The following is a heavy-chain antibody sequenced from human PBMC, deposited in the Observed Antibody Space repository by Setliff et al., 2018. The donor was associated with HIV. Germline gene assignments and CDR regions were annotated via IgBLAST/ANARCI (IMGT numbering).Heavy chain of an antibody. CDR1: GASIRSQY. Sequence: LSLTCTVSGASIRSQYWSWIRKPPGKGLEWIGYISYSGSTNYNPSLESRVAMSVDTSKQQFSLEVSSVTAADTAVYYCARTRGYSYGTLTGFDYWGRGSLVTVSS. J-gene: IGHJ4*01. CDR3: ARTRGYSYGTLTGFDY. V-gene: IGHV4-59*11. CDR2: ISYSGST. D-gene: IGHD5-18*01.